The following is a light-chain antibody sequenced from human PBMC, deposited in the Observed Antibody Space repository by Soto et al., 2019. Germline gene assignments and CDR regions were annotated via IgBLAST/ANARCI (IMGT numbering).Light chain of an antibody. J-gene: IGKJ1*01. CDR1: QSVSSY. CDR3: QQRSNWRT. Sequence: EIVLTQSPATLSLSPGERATLSCRASQSVSSYLAWYQQKRGQAPRLLIYDASNRATGIPARFSGSGSGTDFTLTISSLEPEDFAVYYCQQRSNWRTFGQGTKVEIK. V-gene: IGKV3-11*01. CDR2: DAS.